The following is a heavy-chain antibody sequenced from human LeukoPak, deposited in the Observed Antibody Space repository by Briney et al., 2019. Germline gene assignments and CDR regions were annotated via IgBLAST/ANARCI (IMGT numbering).Heavy chain of an antibody. J-gene: IGHJ4*02. D-gene: IGHD3-10*01. CDR3: ARDSYYYGSGSRIFDY. Sequence: SETLSLTCTVSGGSISSYYWSWIRQPAGKGLEWIGRIYTSGSTNYNPSLKSRVTMSVDTSKNQFSLKLSSVTAADTAVYYCARDSYYYGSGSRIFDYWGQGILVTVSS. V-gene: IGHV4-4*07. CDR2: IYTSGST. CDR1: GGSISSYY.